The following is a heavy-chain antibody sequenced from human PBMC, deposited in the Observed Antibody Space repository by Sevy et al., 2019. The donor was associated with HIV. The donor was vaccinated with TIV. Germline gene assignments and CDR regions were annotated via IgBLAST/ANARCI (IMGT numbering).Heavy chain of an antibody. J-gene: IGHJ4*02. V-gene: IGHV4-4*02. CDR3: ARLEGEYSDSDAFSMFFFDY. D-gene: IGHD3-22*01. Sequence: SETLSLTCAVSGGSISSDNFWSWVRQPPGKGLEWIGDIYHSGSTNYSPSLGSRVTMSVDKSKNQVSLRMTSVTAADTAVYFCARLEGEYSDSDAFSMFFFDYWGQGALVTVSS. CDR2: IYHSGST. CDR1: GGSISSDNF.